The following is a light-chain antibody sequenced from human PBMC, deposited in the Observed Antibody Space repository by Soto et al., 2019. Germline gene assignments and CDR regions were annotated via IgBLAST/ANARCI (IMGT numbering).Light chain of an antibody. V-gene: IGKV3-20*01. J-gene: IGKJ1*01. Sequence: EIVLTQSPGILSLSPGERATLSCRASQSVSNSYLAWYQQKPAQAPRLLMYAASNRATGIPDRFSGSGSGTDFTLTINRLEPEDFAVYYCQQFPTWTFGQGTKVEIQ. CDR3: QQFPTWT. CDR2: AAS. CDR1: QSVSNSY.